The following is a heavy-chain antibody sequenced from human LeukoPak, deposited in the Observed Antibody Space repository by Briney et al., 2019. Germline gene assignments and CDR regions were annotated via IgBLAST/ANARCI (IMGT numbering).Heavy chain of an antibody. V-gene: IGHV3-7*01. D-gene: IGHD1-1*01. CDR3: ARDKIEGPTKLDY. CDR2: IKQDESDK. Sequence: GGSLRLSCAASGFTFSSYWMSWVRQAPGKGLEWVANIKQDESDKYYVDSVKGRFTISRDSAKNSLYLQMNSLRAEDTAVYYCARDKIEGPTKLDYWGQGILVTVSS. CDR1: GFTFSSYW. J-gene: IGHJ4*02.